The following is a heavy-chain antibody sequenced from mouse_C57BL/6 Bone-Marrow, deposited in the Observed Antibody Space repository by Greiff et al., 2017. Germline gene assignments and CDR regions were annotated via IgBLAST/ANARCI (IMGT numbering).Heavy chain of an antibody. CDR1: GYTFTSYG. V-gene: IGHV1-81*01. Sequence: VQLQQSGAELARPGASVKLSCKASGYTFTSYGISWVKQRTGQGLEWIGEIYPRSGNTYYNEKLKGKATLTADKSSSTAYMELRSLTSEDSAVYFCARIEVGRPYYFDYWGQGTTLTVSS. D-gene: IGHD4-1*01. J-gene: IGHJ2*01. CDR3: ARIEVGRPYYFDY. CDR2: IYPRSGNT.